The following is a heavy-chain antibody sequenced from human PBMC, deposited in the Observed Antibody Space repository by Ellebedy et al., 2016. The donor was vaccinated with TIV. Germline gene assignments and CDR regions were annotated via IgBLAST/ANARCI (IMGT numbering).Heavy chain of an antibody. Sequence: GGSLRLSCAASGFSFRSYWMTWVRQAPGKGLEWVANINQDATKTFYVDSVEGRFTISRDNAKNSLFLQMNSLRAEDTAVYYCATDGSYGDYLSPAHAFAVWGQGTMVTVSS. D-gene: IGHD4-17*01. J-gene: IGHJ3*01. V-gene: IGHV3-7*01. CDR3: ATDGSYGDYLSPAHAFAV. CDR1: GFSFRSYW. CDR2: INQDATKT.